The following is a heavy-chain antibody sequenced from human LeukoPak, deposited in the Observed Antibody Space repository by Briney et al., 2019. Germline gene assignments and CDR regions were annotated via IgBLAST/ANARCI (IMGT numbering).Heavy chain of an antibody. CDR1: GFTFSSYS. Sequence: GGSLRLSCVASGFTFSSYSMNWVRQAPEKGLEWLANIRQDGSDKQYVDSVKGRFTISRDNAKNSLYLQMNSLSAEDTAVYYCARHSRGSSIDDWGQGTLVTVSS. D-gene: IGHD2-15*01. J-gene: IGHJ4*02. V-gene: IGHV3-7*01. CDR2: IRQDGSDK. CDR3: ARHSRGSSIDD.